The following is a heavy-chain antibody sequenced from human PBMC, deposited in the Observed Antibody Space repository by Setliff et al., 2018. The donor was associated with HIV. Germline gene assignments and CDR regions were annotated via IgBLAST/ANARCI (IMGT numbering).Heavy chain of an antibody. CDR1: GGSFSGYY. CDR3: ARRGGWSEDY. D-gene: IGHD6-19*01. Sequence: SETLSLTCAVYGGSFSGYYWSWIRQPPGKGLEWIGEIIHSGSTNYNPSLKSRVTISVDTSKNQFSLKLSSVTAADTAVYYCARRGGWSEDYWGQGTLVTVSS. J-gene: IGHJ4*02. CDR2: IIHSGST. V-gene: IGHV4-34*12.